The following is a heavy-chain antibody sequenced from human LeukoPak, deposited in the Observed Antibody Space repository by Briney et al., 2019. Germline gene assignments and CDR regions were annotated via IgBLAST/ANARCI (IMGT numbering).Heavy chain of an antibody. V-gene: IGHV3-21*04. CDR3: VRAALGDYMDV. CDR2: ISSSSSYI. J-gene: IGHJ6*03. CDR1: GFTFSSYV. D-gene: IGHD3-16*01. Sequence: GGSLRLSCAASGFTFSSYVMTWVRQAPGKGLEWVSSISSSSSYIYYADSVKGRFTISRDNAKNSLYLQMNSLRAEDMALYYCVRAALGDYMDVWGKGTTVTVSS.